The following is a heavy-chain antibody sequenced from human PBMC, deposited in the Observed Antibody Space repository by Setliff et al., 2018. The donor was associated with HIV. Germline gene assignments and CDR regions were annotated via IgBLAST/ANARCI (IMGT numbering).Heavy chain of an antibody. Sequence: GASVKVSCKASGFSFNAFYMHWVRQAPGQGLEYMGWINPNSGGTNYAQKFQGWVTMTSDSSISTAYMELSRLKSDDTAVYYCARVEGYCDGVSCYSDYYGMDVWGQGTTVT. V-gene: IGHV1-2*04. D-gene: IGHD2-15*01. CDR1: GFSFNAFY. CDR3: ARVEGYCDGVSCYSDYYGMDV. J-gene: IGHJ6*02. CDR2: INPNSGGT.